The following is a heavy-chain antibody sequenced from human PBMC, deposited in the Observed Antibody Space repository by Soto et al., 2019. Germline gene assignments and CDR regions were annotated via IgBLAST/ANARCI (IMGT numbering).Heavy chain of an antibody. Sequence: QVQLDESGPGLVQPSQTLSLSCTVSGASVSTGVYYWTWIRQHPGRGLEGIGYIDNSGSTYYNPSLTGRVDISVHTSKNQFSLNLQSLTAADTALYYCAGAVSDFDVRRYRTSYFDQWGQGLLVTVSS. V-gene: IGHV4-31*03. J-gene: IGHJ4*02. CDR2: IDNSGST. D-gene: IGHD3-10*02. CDR1: GASVSTGVYY. CDR3: AGAVSDFDVRRYRTSYFDQ.